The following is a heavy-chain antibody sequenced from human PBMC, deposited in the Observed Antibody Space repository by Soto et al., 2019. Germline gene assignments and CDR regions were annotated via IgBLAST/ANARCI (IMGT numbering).Heavy chain of an antibody. CDR3: ARAIVVVAPSDY. CDR1: GFTFSSYS. D-gene: IGHD2-15*01. V-gene: IGHV3-21*01. CDR2: ISSSSSYI. Sequence: SLRLSCSASGFTFSSYSINWVRQAPGKGLEWVSSISSSSSYIYYADSVKGRFTISRDNAKNSLYLQMNSLRAEDTAVYYCARAIVVVAPSDYWGQGTLVTVS. J-gene: IGHJ4*02.